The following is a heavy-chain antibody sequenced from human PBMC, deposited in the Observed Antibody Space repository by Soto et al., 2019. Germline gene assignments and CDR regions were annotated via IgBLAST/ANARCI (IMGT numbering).Heavy chain of an antibody. Sequence: PGGSLRLSCAASGFTFYNCGMHWGRQSPGKGLEWVAGISWDSSTIGYADSVKGRFIISRDDAKNSLYLQMDSLRGEDTALYYCVQGRYPTMATPLDHWGQGTQVTVSS. CDR2: ISWDSSTI. D-gene: IGHD2-15*01. CDR3: VQGRYPTMATPLDH. CDR1: GFTFYNCG. V-gene: IGHV3-9*01. J-gene: IGHJ4*02.